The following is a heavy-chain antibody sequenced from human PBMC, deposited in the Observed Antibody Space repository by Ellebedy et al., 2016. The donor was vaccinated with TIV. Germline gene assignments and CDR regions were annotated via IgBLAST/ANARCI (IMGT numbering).Heavy chain of an antibody. D-gene: IGHD1-26*01. CDR2: IYHSGST. CDR3: AGGTYTPYGMDV. Sequence: SETLSLTCAVSGGSIISNSWWSWVRQPPGKGLEWVGEIYHSGSTIYNPSLKSRVTISEDTSKNQFSLRLSSVTAADTAVYYCAGGTYTPYGMDVWGRGTTVIVSS. J-gene: IGHJ6*02. V-gene: IGHV4-4*02. CDR1: GGSIISNSW.